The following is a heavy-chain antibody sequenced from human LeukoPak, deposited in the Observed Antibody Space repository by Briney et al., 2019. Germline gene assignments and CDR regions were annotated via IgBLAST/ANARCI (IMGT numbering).Heavy chain of an antibody. CDR1: EFSVGSNY. Sequence: GGSLRLSCAASEFSVGSNYMTWVRQAPGKGLEWVSLIYSGGSTYYADSVKGRFTISRDNSKNTLYLQMNSLRAEDTAVYYYARGPSGYHNTGGQGTLVTVSS. V-gene: IGHV3-66*01. J-gene: IGHJ4*02. CDR3: ARGPSGYHNT. D-gene: IGHD5-12*01. CDR2: IYSGGST.